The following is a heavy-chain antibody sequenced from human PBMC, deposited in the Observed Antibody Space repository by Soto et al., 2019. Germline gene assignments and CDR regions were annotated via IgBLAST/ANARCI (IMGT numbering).Heavy chain of an antibody. CDR3: AKDLRPDGRYDLDY. CDR2: IVGDASSI. V-gene: IGHV3-23*03. Sequence: PGGSLRLSCAAYGFTLRNYAMNWVRQAPGKEQEWVAVIVGDASSIDYADSGKVRFTISRDNSKNIMYLQMTSLKVEDTSTYFCAKDLRPDGRYDLDYWGQGTQVTVSS. CDR1: GFTLRNYA. J-gene: IGHJ4*02. D-gene: IGHD2-15*01.